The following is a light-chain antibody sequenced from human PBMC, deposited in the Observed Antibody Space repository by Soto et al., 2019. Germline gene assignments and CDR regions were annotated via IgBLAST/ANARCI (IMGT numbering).Light chain of an antibody. J-gene: IGLJ3*02. Sequence: QSALTQPASVSGSPGQSITISYTGTSSDVGGYNYVSWFQQHPGKAPKLKIYEVSNRPSGVSNRFSGSKSGNTASLTISELQAEDEADYYCTSFTTISTWVFGGGTKLTVL. CDR1: SSDVGGYNY. V-gene: IGLV2-14*01. CDR3: TSFTTISTWV. CDR2: EVS.